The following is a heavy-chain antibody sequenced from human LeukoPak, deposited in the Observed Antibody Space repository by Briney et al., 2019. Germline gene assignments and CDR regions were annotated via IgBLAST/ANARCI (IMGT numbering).Heavy chain of an antibody. Sequence: PGGSLRLSCAASGFTFSSYSMNWLRPAPGKGLEWVSYITSSSSTIHYIDSVKGRFTISRDNAKNSVYLQMNSLRAEDTAVYYCARVGLGVYGGDYWGQGALVTVSS. CDR1: GFTFSSYS. J-gene: IGHJ4*02. D-gene: IGHD3-16*01. CDR2: ITSSSSTI. V-gene: IGHV3-48*01. CDR3: ARVGLGVYGGDY.